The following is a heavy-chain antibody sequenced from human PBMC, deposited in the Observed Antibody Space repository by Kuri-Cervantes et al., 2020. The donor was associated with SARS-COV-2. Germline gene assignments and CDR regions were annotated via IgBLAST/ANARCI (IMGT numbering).Heavy chain of an antibody. Sequence: LSLPCAASGFTFSSHSMNWVRQAPGKGLEWVSGTSSGSTYIYYVDSVKGRFTISRDNAKNSLYLQMNSLRAEDTAVYYCARAGGSGGTSNYYYYMDVWGKGTTVTVSS. CDR2: TSSGSTYI. CDR1: GFTFSSHS. J-gene: IGHJ6*03. CDR3: ARAGGSGGTSNYYYYMDV. D-gene: IGHD2-15*01. V-gene: IGHV3-21*01.